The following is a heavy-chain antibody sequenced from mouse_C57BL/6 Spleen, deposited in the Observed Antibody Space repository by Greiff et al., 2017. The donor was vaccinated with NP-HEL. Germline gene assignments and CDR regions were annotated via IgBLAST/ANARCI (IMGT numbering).Heavy chain of an antibody. CDR3: ARGYGSSQDWYFDV. D-gene: IGHD1-1*01. Sequence: VQLQQSGAELVKPGASVKLSCTASGFNIKDYYMHWVKQRTEQGLEWIGRIDPEDGETKYVPKFQGKATITADTSSNTAYLQLSSLTSEDTAVYYCARGYGSSQDWYFDVWGTGTTVTVSS. J-gene: IGHJ1*03. CDR1: GFNIKDYY. V-gene: IGHV14-2*01. CDR2: IDPEDGET.